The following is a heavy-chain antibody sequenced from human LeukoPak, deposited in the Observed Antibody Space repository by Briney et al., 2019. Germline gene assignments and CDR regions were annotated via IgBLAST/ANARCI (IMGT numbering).Heavy chain of an antibody. D-gene: IGHD3-10*01. CDR3: ARSHGSGRVTLYYFDY. Sequence: PSETLSLTCTVSGGSISSGSYYWSWIRQPAGKGLEWIGRIYTSGSTNYNPSLKSRVTISVDTSKNQFSLKLSSVTAADTAVYYCARSHGSGRVTLYYFDYWGQGTLVTVSS. V-gene: IGHV4-61*02. J-gene: IGHJ4*02. CDR1: GGSISSGSYY. CDR2: IYTSGST.